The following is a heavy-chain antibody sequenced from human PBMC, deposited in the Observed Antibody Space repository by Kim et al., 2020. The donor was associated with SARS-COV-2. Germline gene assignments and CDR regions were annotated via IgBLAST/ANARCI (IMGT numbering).Heavy chain of an antibody. CDR2: ISGSGGST. V-gene: IGHV3-23*01. CDR3: AKGNVGPNYYGSGSYRCYYDYGMDV. D-gene: IGHD3-10*01. CDR1: GFTFSSYA. J-gene: IGHJ6*02. Sequence: GGSLRLSCAASGFTFSSYAMSWVRQAPGKGLEWVSAISGSGGSTYYADSVKGRFTISRDNSKNTLYLQMNSLRAEDTAVYYCAKGNVGPNYYGSGSYRCYYDYGMDVWGQGTTVTVSS.